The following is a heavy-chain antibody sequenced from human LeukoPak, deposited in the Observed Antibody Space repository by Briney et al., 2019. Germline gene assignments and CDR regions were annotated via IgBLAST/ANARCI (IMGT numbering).Heavy chain of an antibody. Sequence: PSETLSLTCTVSGGSISSSSYYWGWIRQPPGKGLEWIGSIYYSGSTYYNPSLKSRVTISVDTSKNQFSLKLSSVTAADTAVYYCASITIGAPYYFDYWGQGTLVTVSS. CDR2: IYYSGST. CDR3: ASITIGAPYYFDY. J-gene: IGHJ4*02. CDR1: GGSISSSSYY. V-gene: IGHV4-39*07. D-gene: IGHD3-10*01.